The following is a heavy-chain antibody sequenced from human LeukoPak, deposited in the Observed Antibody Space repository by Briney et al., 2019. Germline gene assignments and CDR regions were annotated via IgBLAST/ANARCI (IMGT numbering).Heavy chain of an antibody. CDR2: IKQDGTET. CDR3: AREDHSNYEY. D-gene: IGHD4-11*01. V-gene: IGHV3-7*03. CDR1: GFSFSSYW. Sequence: GGSLRLSCAASGFSFSSYWMSWVRQAPGKGLEWVASIKQDGTETHYVDSVEGRFTISKDNAKSSLYLQLNSLRAEDTAVYYCAREDHSNYEYWGQGTLVTASS. J-gene: IGHJ4*02.